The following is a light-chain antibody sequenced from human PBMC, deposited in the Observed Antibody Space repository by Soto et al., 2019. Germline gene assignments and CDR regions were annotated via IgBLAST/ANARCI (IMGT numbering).Light chain of an antibody. CDR3: SSYTSISTV. Sequence: QSALTQPASVSGSPGQSITISCTGTSSDVGGYNYVSWYQQHPGKAPKLMIYEVSNRPSGVSNRFSGSKPGNTASLTISGLQAEDEADYYCSSYTSISTVFGGGTKLTVL. CDR1: SSDVGGYNY. J-gene: IGLJ2*01. V-gene: IGLV2-14*01. CDR2: EVS.